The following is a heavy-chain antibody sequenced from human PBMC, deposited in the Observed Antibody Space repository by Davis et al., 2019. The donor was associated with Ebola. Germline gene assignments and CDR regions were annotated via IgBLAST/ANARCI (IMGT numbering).Heavy chain of an antibody. CDR1: GFTFSRSW. V-gene: IGHV3-74*01. CDR2: INSDGSTT. CDR3: AREDTAMVNKPIDY. D-gene: IGHD5-18*01. Sequence: HTGGSLRLSCAASGFTFSRSWMHWVRQAPGKGLVWVSRINSDGSTTTYADSVKGRFTISRDNAKNSLYLQMNSLRAEDTAVYYCAREDTAMVNKPIDYWGQGTLVTVSS. J-gene: IGHJ4*02.